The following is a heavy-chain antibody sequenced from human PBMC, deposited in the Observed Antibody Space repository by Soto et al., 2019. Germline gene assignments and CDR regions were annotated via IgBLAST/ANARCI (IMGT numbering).Heavy chain of an antibody. J-gene: IGHJ4*02. CDR3: ARPNGTYSSGYYYFDF. D-gene: IGHD6-19*01. CDR1: GGTFSTYA. CDR2: IIPLFGTA. Sequence: QVQLEQSGGEVKQPGSSVRVSCKTSGGTFSTYATNWVRQAPGQGLEWMGAIIPLFGTADYSQKFQGRVTITADESTSTAYMELSSLRFDDTAVYFCARPNGTYSSGYYYFDFWGQGTLVTVSS. V-gene: IGHV1-69*01.